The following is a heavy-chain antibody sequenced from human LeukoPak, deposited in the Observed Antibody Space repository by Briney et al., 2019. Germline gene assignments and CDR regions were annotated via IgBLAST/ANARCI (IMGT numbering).Heavy chain of an antibody. V-gene: IGHV3-21*01. J-gene: IGHJ4*02. CDR2: ISSSSTYI. Sequence: GGSLRLSCVASGFPFRSFSMNWVRQAPGKGLEWVSSISSSSTYIYYADSVKGRFTISRDNAKNSLYLQMNSLRVEDTAVYYFARAEGSGSSFDYWGQGTLVTVSS. CDR1: GFPFRSFS. CDR3: ARAEGSGSSFDY. D-gene: IGHD3-10*01.